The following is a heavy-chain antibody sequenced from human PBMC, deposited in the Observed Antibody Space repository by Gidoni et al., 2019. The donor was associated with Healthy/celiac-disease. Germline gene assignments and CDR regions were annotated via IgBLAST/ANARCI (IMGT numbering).Heavy chain of an antibody. Sequence: QMQLVQSGAEVKKTGSSVKVSCKASGYTFTSRYLHWVRQAPGQALEWMGWITPFNGNTNYAQKFQDRVTITRDRSMSTAYMELSSLRAEDTAMYYCAGGHGSYRNYYYGMDVWGQGTTVTVSS. CDR3: AGGHGSYRNYYYGMDV. CDR2: ITPFNGNT. CDR1: GYTFTSRY. V-gene: IGHV1-45*02. D-gene: IGHD1-26*01. J-gene: IGHJ6*02.